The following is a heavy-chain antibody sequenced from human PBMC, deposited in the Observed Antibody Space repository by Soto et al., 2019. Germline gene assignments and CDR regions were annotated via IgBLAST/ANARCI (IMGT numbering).Heavy chain of an antibody. Sequence: SETLSLTCAVYGGSFSGYYWSWIRQPPGKGLEWIGEINHSGSTNYNPSLKSRVTISVDTSKNQFSLKLSSVTAADTAVYYCARMGSGYYNYYYGMDVWGQGTTVTVSS. V-gene: IGHV4-34*01. D-gene: IGHD3-3*01. CDR3: ARMGSGYYNYYYGMDV. CDR1: GGSFSGYY. CDR2: INHSGST. J-gene: IGHJ6*02.